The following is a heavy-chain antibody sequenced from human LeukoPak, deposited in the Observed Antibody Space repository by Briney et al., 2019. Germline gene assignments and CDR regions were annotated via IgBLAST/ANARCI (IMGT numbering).Heavy chain of an antibody. V-gene: IGHV1-18*01. J-gene: IGHJ2*01. CDR2: ISAYNGNT. D-gene: IGHD7-27*01. CDR3: ARAEDWGPDWYFDL. CDR1: GYTFTSYG. Sequence: ASVKVSCKASGYTFTSYGISWVRQAPGQGLEWMGWISAYNGNTNYAQKLQGRVTMTTDTYTSTAYMELRSLRSDDTAVYYCARAEDWGPDWYFDLWGRGSLATVSS.